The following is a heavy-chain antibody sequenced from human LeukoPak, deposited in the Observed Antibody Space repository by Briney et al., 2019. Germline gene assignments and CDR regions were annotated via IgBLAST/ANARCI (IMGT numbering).Heavy chain of an antibody. D-gene: IGHD6-13*01. J-gene: IGHJ4*02. CDR2: LSGDGSTT. V-gene: IGHV3-74*01. CDR3: ARGIASSRSLAIDL. CDR1: EFPFSSHW. Sequence: GGSLRLSCAASEFPFSSHWMYWVRQAPGKGLVWVARLSGDGSTTRHADSVKGRFTISRDNAKSTLDLQMDSLRVEDTALYYCARGIASSRSLAIDLWGRGTLVVVSS.